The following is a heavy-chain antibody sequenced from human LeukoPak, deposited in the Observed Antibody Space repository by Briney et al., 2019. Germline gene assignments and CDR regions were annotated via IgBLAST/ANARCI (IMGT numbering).Heavy chain of an antibody. J-gene: IGHJ4*02. CDR1: GFTFGSYW. CDR2: IKQEGSEK. D-gene: IGHD5-18*01. CDR3: ARGMIQLWH. V-gene: IGHV3-7*03. Sequence: GGSLRLSCVASGFTFGSYWMTWVRQAPGKGLEWVANIKQEGSEKYCVDSVKGRFIISRDNSKNTLYLQMNSLRAEDTAVYYCARGMIQLWHWGQGTLVTVSS.